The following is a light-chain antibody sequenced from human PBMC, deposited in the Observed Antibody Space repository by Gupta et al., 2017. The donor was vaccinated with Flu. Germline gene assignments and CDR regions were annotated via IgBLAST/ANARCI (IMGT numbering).Light chain of an antibody. V-gene: IGKV3-20*01. CDR3: QQKSSSPRT. CDR1: QSLDSTY. Sequence: EILLTQSPGTLSLSPGERATLSCRASQSLDSTYLAWYQQRPGQAPMLLIYGASNTATGLPGRFSGSGSGTYFTLSISRLEPEDFAVYYCQQKSSSPRTFGQGTKLEIK. J-gene: IGKJ2*01. CDR2: GAS.